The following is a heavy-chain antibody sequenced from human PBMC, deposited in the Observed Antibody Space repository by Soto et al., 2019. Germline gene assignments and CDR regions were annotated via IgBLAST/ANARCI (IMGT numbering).Heavy chain of an antibody. V-gene: IGHV3-30*04. CDR3: ARTRNGGVADSFDS. Sequence: QVQLVESGGGEVQPGGSLRLSCAASGFTFSRHAIHWVRLTPGRGLEWVLAISRDGSYIYYTDSVKGRFTVSRDNSKNTVLVQMNRLIPDDTALYFCARTRNGGVADSFDSWGQGTRVTVSS. J-gene: IGHJ5*01. D-gene: IGHD3-3*01. CDR2: ISRDGSYI. CDR1: GFTFSRHA.